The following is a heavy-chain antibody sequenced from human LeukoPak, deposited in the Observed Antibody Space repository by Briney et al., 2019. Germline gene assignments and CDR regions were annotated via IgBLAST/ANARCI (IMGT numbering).Heavy chain of an antibody. V-gene: IGHV1-58*02. CDR1: GFTFTSSA. J-gene: IGHJ4*02. CDR3: AATGSYYGGDLDY. Sequence: ASVKVSCKASGFTFTSSAMQWVRQARGLRLEWIGWIVVGSGNTNYAQKFQERVTITRDMSTSTAYMELSSLRSEDTAVYYCAATGSYYGGDLDYWGQGTLVTVSS. CDR2: IVVGSGNT. D-gene: IGHD1-26*01.